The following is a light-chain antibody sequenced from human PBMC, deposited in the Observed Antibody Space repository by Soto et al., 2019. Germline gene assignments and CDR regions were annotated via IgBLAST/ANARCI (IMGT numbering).Light chain of an antibody. V-gene: IGLV1-40*01. CDR2: GNS. Sequence: QAVVTQPPSVSGAPGQRVTISCTGSSSNIGAGFDVHWYHQIAGTAPKLLIYGNSNRPSGVPDRFSGSKSGTSASLAINGLQAEDEADYYCSSYTDSTNYVFGTGTKLTVL. CDR1: SSNIGAGFD. CDR3: SSYTDSTNYV. J-gene: IGLJ1*01.